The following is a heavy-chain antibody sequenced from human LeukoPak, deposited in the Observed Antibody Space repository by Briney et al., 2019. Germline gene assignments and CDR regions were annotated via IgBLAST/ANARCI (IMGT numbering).Heavy chain of an antibody. V-gene: IGHV4-4*07. CDR1: GGSISSYY. D-gene: IGHD3-22*01. J-gene: IGHJ4*02. CDR3: ARDPAAYYYDSSGYTI. CDR2: IYTSGST. Sequence: SETLSLTCTVSGGSISSYYWSWIRQPAGKGLEWIGRIYTSGSTNYNPSLKSRVTMSVDTSKNQFSLKLSSVTAADTAVYYCARDPAAYYYDSSGYTIWGQGTLVTVSS.